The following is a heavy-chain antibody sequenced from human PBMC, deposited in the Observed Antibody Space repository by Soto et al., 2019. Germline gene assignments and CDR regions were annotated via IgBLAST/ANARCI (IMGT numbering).Heavy chain of an antibody. CDR3: ARSHAKTTIITIFGAGTTPDYYGMDV. D-gene: IGHD3-3*01. CDR1: GGTFSSYA. V-gene: IGHV1-69*06. CDR2: IIPIFGTA. Sequence: SVKVSCKASGGTFSSYAISWVRQAPGQGLEWMGGIIPIFGTANYAQKFQGRVTITADKSTSTAYMELSSLRSEDTAVYYCARSHAKTTIITIFGAGTTPDYYGMDVWGQGTTVTVSS. J-gene: IGHJ6*02.